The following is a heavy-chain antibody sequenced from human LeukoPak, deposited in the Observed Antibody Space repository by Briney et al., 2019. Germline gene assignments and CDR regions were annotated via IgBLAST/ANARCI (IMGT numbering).Heavy chain of an antibody. CDR2: MNPNNDNT. J-gene: IGHJ4*02. D-gene: IGHD5-18*01. V-gene: IGHV1-8*01. CDR3: AKRGHSYGDFDY. CDR1: GYTFTSFD. Sequence: ASVKVSCKTSGYTFTSFDIIWVRQASGQGLGWMGWMNPNNDNTGYARKFQGRVTMTRNTSISTAYMELTSLRSEDTAVYYCAKRGHSYGDFDYWGQGTLVTVSS.